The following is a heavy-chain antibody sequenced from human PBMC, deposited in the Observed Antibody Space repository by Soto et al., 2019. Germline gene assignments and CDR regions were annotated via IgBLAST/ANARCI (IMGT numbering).Heavy chain of an antibody. CDR3: ERHKYSRSYYYGMDV. J-gene: IGHJ6*02. Sequence: GESLKISCKGSGYSFTSYWISWVRQMPGKGLEWMGRIDPSDSYTNYSPSFQGHVTISADKSISTAYLQWSSLKASDTAMYYCERHKYSRSYYYGMDVWGQGTTVTVSS. CDR2: IDPSDSYT. V-gene: IGHV5-10-1*01. D-gene: IGHD2-21*01. CDR1: GYSFTSYW.